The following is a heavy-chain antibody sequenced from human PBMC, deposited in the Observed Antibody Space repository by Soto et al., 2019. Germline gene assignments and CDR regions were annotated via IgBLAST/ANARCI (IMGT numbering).Heavy chain of an antibody. CDR3: ARDYSSGWYPRAFDI. CDR1: GFTFSSYS. CDR2: ISSSSSYI. Sequence: EVQLVESGGGLVKPGGSLRLSCAASGFTFSSYSMKWVRQAPGKGLEWVSSISSSSSYIYYADSVKGRFTISRDNAKNSLYLQMNSLRAEDTAVYYCARDYSSGWYPRAFDIWGQGTMVTVSS. V-gene: IGHV3-21*01. D-gene: IGHD6-19*01. J-gene: IGHJ3*02.